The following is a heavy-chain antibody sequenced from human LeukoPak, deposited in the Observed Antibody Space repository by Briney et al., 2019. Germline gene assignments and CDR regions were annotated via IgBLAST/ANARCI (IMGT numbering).Heavy chain of an antibody. D-gene: IGHD3-3*01. CDR3: ARGLRNTIFGGRYY. Sequence: PGGSLRLSCTASGFTFSNYDLNWVRQAPGKGLEWVSYIGSSGTTINYADSVKGRFTISRDIAENSLYLQMNSLRADDTAVYYCARGLRNTIFGGRYYWGQGTLVSVSS. J-gene: IGHJ4*02. CDR1: GFTFSNYD. CDR2: IGSSGTTI. V-gene: IGHV3-48*03.